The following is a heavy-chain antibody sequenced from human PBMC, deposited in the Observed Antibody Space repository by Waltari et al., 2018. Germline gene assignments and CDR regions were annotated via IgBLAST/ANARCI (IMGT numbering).Heavy chain of an antibody. CDR3: ARGLGTYYYGSGSSHYFDY. D-gene: IGHD3-10*01. V-gene: IGHV4-34*01. Sequence: QVQLQQWGAGLLTPSETLSLPCAVYGGSFSGYYWSWIGQPPGTGLEWIGEINHSGSTNYNPSLKSRVTISVDTSKNQFSLKLSSVTAADTAVYYCARGLGTYYYGSGSSHYFDYWGQGTLVTVSS. CDR2: INHSGST. CDR1: GGSFSGYY. J-gene: IGHJ4*02.